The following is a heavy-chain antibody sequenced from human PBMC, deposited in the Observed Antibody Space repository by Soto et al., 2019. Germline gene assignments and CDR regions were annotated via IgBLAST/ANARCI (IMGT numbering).Heavy chain of an antibody. CDR1: GFSLTPPGAG. J-gene: IGHJ5*02. D-gene: IGHD4-17*01. V-gene: IGHV2-5*01. Sequence: KESGPTLVKPTQTLTLTCPFSGFSLTPPGAGVGWIRQPPGKALEWLALIYWNDDKRYSPSLKSRLTITKDTSKNQVVLIMTNMDPVDTATYYCAHRGYGDYPRDNWFDPWGQGVPVIVSS. CDR2: IYWNDDK. CDR3: AHRGYGDYPRDNWFDP.